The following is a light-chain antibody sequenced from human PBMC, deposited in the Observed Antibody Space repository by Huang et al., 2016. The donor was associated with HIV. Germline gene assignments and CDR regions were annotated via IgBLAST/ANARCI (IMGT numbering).Light chain of an antibody. J-gene: IGKJ4*01. CDR3: QQYGSSPLT. CDR1: QSVISS. Sequence: EIVLTQSPGTLSLSPGERATLSCRASQSVISSLGWYQQKPGKAPRLLIYGASSRATGIPDWFSGSGSGTDFTLTISRLEPEDFAVYYCQQYGSSPLTFGGGTKVEIK. V-gene: IGKV3-20*01. CDR2: GAS.